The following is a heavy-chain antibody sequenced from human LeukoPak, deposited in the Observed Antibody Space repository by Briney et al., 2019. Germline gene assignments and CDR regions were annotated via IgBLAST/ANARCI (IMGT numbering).Heavy chain of an antibody. CDR3: ARDPQSRGY. V-gene: IGHV4-34*01. D-gene: IGHD3-10*01. Sequence: SETLPLTCAVYGGSFSGYYWSWIRQPPGKGLEWIGEINHSGSTNYNPSLKSRVTISVDTSKNQFSLKLSSVTAADTAVYYCARDPQSRGYWGQGTLVTVSS. CDR2: INHSGST. J-gene: IGHJ4*02. CDR1: GGSFSGYY.